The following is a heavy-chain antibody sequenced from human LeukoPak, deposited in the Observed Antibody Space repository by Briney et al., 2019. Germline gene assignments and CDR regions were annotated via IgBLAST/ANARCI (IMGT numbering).Heavy chain of an antibody. CDR3: ARDPSVDGDYVGDFDY. J-gene: IGHJ4*02. D-gene: IGHD4-17*01. CDR1: GYSFISYD. Sequence: ASVKVSCKASGYSFISYDINWVRQAPGQGLEWMGWMNPNSGYAGFAQKFQGRVTMTRDTSISTAYMELSRLRSDDTAVYYCARDPSVDGDYVGDFDYWGQGTLVTVSS. V-gene: IGHV1-8*02. CDR2: MNPNSGYA.